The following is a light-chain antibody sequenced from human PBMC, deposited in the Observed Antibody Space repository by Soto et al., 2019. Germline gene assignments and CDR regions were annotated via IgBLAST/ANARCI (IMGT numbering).Light chain of an antibody. CDR2: STN. CDR3: ALYMGSGNWV. V-gene: IGLV8-61*01. CDR1: SGSVSTSYY. J-gene: IGLJ3*02. Sequence: QAVVTQEPSFSVSPGRTVTLTCGLSSGSVSTSYYPSWYQQTPGQAPRTLIYSTNTRSSGVPDRFSGSILGNKAALTITGAPAADASVSSCALYMGSGNWVFGGGTKLTVL.